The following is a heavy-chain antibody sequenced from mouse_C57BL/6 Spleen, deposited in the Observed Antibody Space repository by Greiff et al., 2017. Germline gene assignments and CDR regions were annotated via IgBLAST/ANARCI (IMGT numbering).Heavy chain of an antibody. CDR1: GYTFTDYY. J-gene: IGHJ3*01. V-gene: IGHV1-26*01. CDR2: INPNNGGT. CDR3: ARRDYDWFAY. Sequence: VQLQQSGPELVKPGASVKISCKASGYTFTDYYMNWVKQSHGKSLEWIGDINPNNGGTSYNQKFKGKATLTVDKSSSTAYMELRSLTSEDSAVYYGARRDYDWFAYWGQGTLVTVSA. D-gene: IGHD2-4*01.